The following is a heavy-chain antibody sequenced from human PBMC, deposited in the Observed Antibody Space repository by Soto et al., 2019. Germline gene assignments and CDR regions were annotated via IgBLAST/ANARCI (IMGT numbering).Heavy chain of an antibody. CDR3: ERLVEATKIDY. J-gene: IGHJ4*02. V-gene: IGHV4-59*08. Sequence: QVQLQESGPGLVKPSETLSLTCTVSGGFISGYYWSWIRQPPGKGLEWIGYIYYLVNTNYNPSLKSXXTXSXVTSKNQSSLNVSSVTAADTAVYYCERLVEATKIDYWGQGTLVTVSS. CDR2: IYYLVNT. D-gene: IGHD1-26*01. CDR1: GGFISGYY.